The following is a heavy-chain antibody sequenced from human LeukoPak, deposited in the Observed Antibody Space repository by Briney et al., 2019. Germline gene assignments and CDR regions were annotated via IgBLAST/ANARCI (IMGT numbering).Heavy chain of an antibody. D-gene: IGHD2-2*01. CDR1: GFTFSSYG. J-gene: IGHJ5*02. V-gene: IGHV3-30*04. Sequence: GGSLRLSCAASGFTFSSYGMHWVRQAPGKGLEWVAVISYDGSNKYYADSVKGRFTISRDNAKNSLYLQMNSLRAEDTAVYYCARGSSWPYNWFDPWGQGTLVTVSS. CDR2: ISYDGSNK. CDR3: ARGSSWPYNWFDP.